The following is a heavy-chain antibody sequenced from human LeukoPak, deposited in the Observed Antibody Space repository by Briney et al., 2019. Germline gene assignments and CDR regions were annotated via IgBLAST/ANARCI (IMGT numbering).Heavy chain of an antibody. CDR3: AREGFTMVRGVNYYGMDV. Sequence: GGSLRLSCAASGFTFSDYYMSWIRQAPGKGLEWVSYISSSGSTIYYADSVKGRFTISRDNAKNSLYLQMNSLRAEDTAVYYCAREGFTMVRGVNYYGMDVWGQGTTVTVSS. CDR2: ISSSGSTI. D-gene: IGHD3-10*01. J-gene: IGHJ6*02. V-gene: IGHV3-11*01. CDR1: GFTFSDYY.